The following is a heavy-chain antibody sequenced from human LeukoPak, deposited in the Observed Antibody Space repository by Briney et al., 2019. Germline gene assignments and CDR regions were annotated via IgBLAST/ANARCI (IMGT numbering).Heavy chain of an antibody. D-gene: IGHD1-26*01. Sequence: GGSLRPSCAASGFIVSSNYMNWVRQAPGKGLEWVSVIYSGGSTYYADSVKGRFTVFRHNSKNTLFLQMNSLRAEDTAVYYCAGIVGATDAFDIWGQGTMVTVSS. CDR1: GFIVSSNY. CDR2: IYSGGST. J-gene: IGHJ3*02. CDR3: AGIVGATDAFDI. V-gene: IGHV3-53*04.